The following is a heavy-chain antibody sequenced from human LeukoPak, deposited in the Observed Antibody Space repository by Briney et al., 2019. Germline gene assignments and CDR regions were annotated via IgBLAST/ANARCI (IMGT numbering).Heavy chain of an antibody. CDR3: AKDSGYDYYYYYGMDV. CDR1: GFTFSSYG. V-gene: IGHV3-30*18. Sequence: QPGRSLRLSCAASGFTFSSYGMHWVRQAPGKGLEWVAVISYDGSNKYYADSVKGRFTISRDNSKNTLYLQMNSLRAEDTAVYYCAKDSGYDYYYYYGMDVWGQGTTVTVSS. CDR2: ISYDGSNK. D-gene: IGHD5-12*01. J-gene: IGHJ6*02.